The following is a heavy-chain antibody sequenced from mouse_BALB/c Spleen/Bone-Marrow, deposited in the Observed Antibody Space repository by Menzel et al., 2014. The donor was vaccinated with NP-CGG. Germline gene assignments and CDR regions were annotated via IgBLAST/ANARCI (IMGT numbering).Heavy chain of an antibody. V-gene: IGHV3-5*02. D-gene: IGHD2-1*01. CDR1: GISITTGNYR. CDR2: IYYSGTI. CDR3: AQFYGSYFDY. J-gene: IGHJ2*01. Sequence: EVMLVESGPGLVKPSQTVSLTCTVTGISITTGNYRWSWIRQFPGNKLEWIGYIYYSGTITYNPSLTSRTTITRDTSKNQFFLEMNSLTAEDTATYYSAQFYGSYFDYWGQGTTLTVSS.